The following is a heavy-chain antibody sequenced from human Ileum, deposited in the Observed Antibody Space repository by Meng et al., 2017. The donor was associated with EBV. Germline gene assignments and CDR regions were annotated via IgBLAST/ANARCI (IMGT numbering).Heavy chain of an antibody. D-gene: IGHD3-22*01. Sequence: ASDRGRVKRSGSLRPSVCGSCGSSSRSNWWSGVRQAPGKGLYWIGEIHHTESTNYNPSLKSRVTISVDKSKNQFSLKLSSVTAADTAVYYCARESYSDSSGYYSLDYWGQGSLVTVSS. J-gene: IGHJ4*02. CDR3: ARESYSDSSGYYSLDY. CDR1: CGSSSRSNW. V-gene: IGHV4-4*02. CDR2: IHHTEST.